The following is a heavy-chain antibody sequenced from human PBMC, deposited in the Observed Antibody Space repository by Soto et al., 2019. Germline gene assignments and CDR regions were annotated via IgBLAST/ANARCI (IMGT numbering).Heavy chain of an antibody. J-gene: IGHJ6*02. CDR1: GFTFSDYY. CDR3: TTDLLAVAGGEDYYYYGMDV. D-gene: IGHD6-19*01. CDR2: IKSKTDGGTT. Sequence: GGSLRLSCAASGFTFSDYYMNWIRQAPGKGLEWVGRIKSKTDGGTTDYAAPVKGRFTISRDDSKNTLYLQMNSLKTEDTAVYYCTTDLLAVAGGEDYYYYGMDVWGQGTTVTVSS. V-gene: IGHV3-15*07.